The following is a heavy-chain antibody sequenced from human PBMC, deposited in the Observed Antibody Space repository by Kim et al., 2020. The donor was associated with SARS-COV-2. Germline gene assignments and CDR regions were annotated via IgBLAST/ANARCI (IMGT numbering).Heavy chain of an antibody. V-gene: IGHV3-23*01. CDR2: ISGSGGST. J-gene: IGHJ6*02. Sequence: GGSLRLSCAASGFTFSSYAMSWVRQAPGKGLEWVSAISGSGGSTYYADSVKGRFTISRDNSKNTLYLQMNSLRAEDTAVYYCAKDQVVGFLGYYYYGMDVWGQGTTVTVSS. D-gene: IGHD3-3*01. CDR3: AKDQVVGFLGYYYYGMDV. CDR1: GFTFSSYA.